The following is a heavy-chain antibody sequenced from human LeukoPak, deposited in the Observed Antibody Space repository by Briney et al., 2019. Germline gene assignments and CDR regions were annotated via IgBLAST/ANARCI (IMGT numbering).Heavy chain of an antibody. V-gene: IGHV3-23*01. CDR2: ISGSGGST. CDR3: ANFFGGSGSYYYYGMDV. CDR1: GFTFSSYA. D-gene: IGHD3-10*01. J-gene: IGHJ6*02. Sequence: GGSLRLSCAVSGFTFSSYAMSWVRQAPGKGLEWVSAISGSGGSTYYADSVKGRFTISRDNSKNTLYLQMHSLRAEDTAVYYCANFFGGSGSYYYYGMDVWGQGTTVTVSS.